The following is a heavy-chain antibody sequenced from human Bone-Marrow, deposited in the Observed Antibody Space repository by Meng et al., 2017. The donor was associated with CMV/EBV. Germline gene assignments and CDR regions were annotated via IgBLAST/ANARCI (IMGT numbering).Heavy chain of an antibody. J-gene: IGHJ4*02. Sequence: ASVKVSCKASGYTFTGYYMHWVRQAPGQGLEWMGWINPNSGGTNYAQKFQGRVTMTRDTSISTAYMELSRLRSDDTAVYYRARVFASSTRSGYFDYWGQGTLVTVSS. D-gene: IGHD2-2*01. CDR2: INPNSGGT. CDR3: ARVFASSTRSGYFDY. CDR1: GYTFTGYY. V-gene: IGHV1-2*02.